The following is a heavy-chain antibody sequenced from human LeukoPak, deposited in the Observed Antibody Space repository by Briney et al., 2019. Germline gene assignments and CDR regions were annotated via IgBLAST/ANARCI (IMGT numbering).Heavy chain of an antibody. J-gene: IGHJ5*02. V-gene: IGHV4-39*01. CDR2: IYYSWST. CDR1: GGSISSSSYY. D-gene: IGHD1-14*01. Sequence: SETLSLTCTVSGGSISSSSYYWGWIRQPPGKGLEWIGSIYYSWSTYYNPSLKSRVTISVDTSRNQFSLKLSSVTTADTAVYYCARWSGEPSWFDPWGQGTLVTVSS. CDR3: ARWSGEPSWFDP.